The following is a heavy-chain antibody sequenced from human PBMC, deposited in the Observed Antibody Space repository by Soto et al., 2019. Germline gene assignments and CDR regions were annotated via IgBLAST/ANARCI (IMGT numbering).Heavy chain of an antibody. J-gene: IGHJ6*02. V-gene: IGHV1-69*12. CDR3: ARDNVRLQLGGNYYYILDV. CDR2: IIPLFRTP. Sequence: QVQLVQSGAEMKEPGSSVKVSCKTSGGTFSSSAISWLRQAPGQGLEWMGGIIPLFRTPDYAQKFQGRVISAADESPSTAYRELRSLRSEDTAVYYCARDNVRLQLGGNYYYILDVWGQGTTITVSS. CDR1: GGTFSSSA. D-gene: IGHD4-4*01.